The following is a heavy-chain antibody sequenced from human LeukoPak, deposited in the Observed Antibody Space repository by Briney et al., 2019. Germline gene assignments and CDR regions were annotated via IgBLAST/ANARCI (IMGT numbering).Heavy chain of an antibody. J-gene: IGHJ4*02. CDR1: GFTFSNYG. D-gene: IGHD2-2*03. CDR2: IWYDGMNK. V-gene: IGHV3-33*01. Sequence: GGSLRLSCAASGFTFSNYGMHWVRQAPGKGLEWVAVIWYDGMNKYYADSVKGRFTISRDSSKNTLDLQMNSLRAEDTAVYYCARDGYCSSTSCRYYFDYWGQGTLVTLSS. CDR3: ARDGYCSSTSCRYYFDY.